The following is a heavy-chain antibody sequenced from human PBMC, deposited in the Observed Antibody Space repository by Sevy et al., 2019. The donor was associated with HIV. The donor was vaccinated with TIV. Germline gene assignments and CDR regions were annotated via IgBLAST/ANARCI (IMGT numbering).Heavy chain of an antibody. J-gene: IGHJ4*02. D-gene: IGHD3-9*01. CDR3: VREGLGPDFDWLFGPPG. V-gene: IGHV3-74*03. CDR1: GFTFSANW. Sequence: GGSLRLSCAASGFTFSANWMHWVRQAPGKGLVWVSRMNGDGSSIKYADSVKGRFTISRDNAKNTLYLQMNSLRPEDTAVYYCVREGLGPDFDWLFGPPGGGQGALVTVSS. CDR2: MNGDGSSI.